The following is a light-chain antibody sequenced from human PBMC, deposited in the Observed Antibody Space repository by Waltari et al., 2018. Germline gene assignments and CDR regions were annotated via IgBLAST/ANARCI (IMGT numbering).Light chain of an antibody. V-gene: IGLV2-11*01. CDR3: CSYAGTYRWV. J-gene: IGLJ3*02. Sequence: QSALTQPRSVSGSPGQSVTISCTGTSSNVGTYNYVSWYQQLPGKAPKPVIADVFKRPSGVPDRFSGSKSGYTASLTISGLQAEDEADYYCCSYAGTYRWVFGGGTKVTVL. CDR1: SSNVGTYNY. CDR2: DVF.